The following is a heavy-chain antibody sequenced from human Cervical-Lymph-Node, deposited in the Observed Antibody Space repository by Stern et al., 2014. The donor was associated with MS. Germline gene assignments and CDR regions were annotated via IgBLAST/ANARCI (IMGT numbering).Heavy chain of an antibody. Sequence: VQLVQSGGGLVRPGESLRLSCAASGFTFSRHWMHWVRQVPGKGLAWVSRVSSDGSATTYAESVRGRFTISRDNAKNTFYLQMNSLTFEDTGVYYCAFPPCDDGNCFFDHWGHGTLVTVSS. CDR3: AFPPCDDGNCFFDH. J-gene: IGHJ4*01. CDR2: VSSDGSAT. D-gene: IGHD2-21*01. CDR1: GFTFSRHW. V-gene: IGHV3-74*02.